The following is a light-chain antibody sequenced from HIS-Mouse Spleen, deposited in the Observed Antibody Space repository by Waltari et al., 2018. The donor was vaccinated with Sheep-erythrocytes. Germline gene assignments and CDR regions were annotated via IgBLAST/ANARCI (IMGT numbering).Light chain of an antibody. CDR3: CSYAGSYNHV. CDR1: SSDVGGYNY. CDR2: DVS. V-gene: IGLV2-11*01. J-gene: IGLJ1*01. Sequence: QSALTQPRSVSGSPGQSVTISCTGTSSDVGGYNYVSCYQQHPGKAPKPMIYDVSKRPSEVTDRFSRSKSGNTASLTISGLQAEDEADYYCCSYAGSYNHVFATGTKVTVL.